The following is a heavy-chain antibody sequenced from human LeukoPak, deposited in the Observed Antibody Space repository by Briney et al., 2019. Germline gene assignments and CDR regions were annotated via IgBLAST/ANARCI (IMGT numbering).Heavy chain of an antibody. J-gene: IGHJ4*02. V-gene: IGHV3-15*01. D-gene: IGHD3-3*01. Sequence: RGSLRHSSAASGFTVSSNYMSWVRQAPGKGLEWVGRIKSKTDGGTTDYAAPVKGRFTISRDDSKNTLYLQMNSLKTEDTAVYYCTTYDFWSSHLDYWGQGTLVPLSS. CDR2: IKSKTDGGTT. CDR1: GFTVSSNY. CDR3: TTYDFWSSHLDY.